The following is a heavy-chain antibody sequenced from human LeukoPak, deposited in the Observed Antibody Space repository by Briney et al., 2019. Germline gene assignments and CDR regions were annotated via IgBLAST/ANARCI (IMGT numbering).Heavy chain of an antibody. CDR3: AGDGYRTTWYYY. Sequence: SETLSLTCAVSGGSISSYYWSWIRQPAGKGLEWIGHIYANGRTDYNPSLKSRVTISVDKAKNQFSLKLTSVTTADTAVYYCAGDGYRTTWYYYWGQGTPVTVSS. J-gene: IGHJ4*02. V-gene: IGHV4-4*07. CDR1: GGSISSYY. CDR2: IYANGRT. D-gene: IGHD6-13*01.